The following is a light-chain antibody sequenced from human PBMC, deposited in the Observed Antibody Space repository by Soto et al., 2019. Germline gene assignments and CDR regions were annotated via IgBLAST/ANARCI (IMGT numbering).Light chain of an antibody. CDR3: QQTLNSPVT. J-gene: IGKJ4*01. CDR1: QSVSDH. V-gene: IGKV1-39*01. Sequence: DIQMTQSPSSLSASVGDGVTITCRASQSVSDHVNWYQQKPGKAPKVLIYGASSLQRGVPSRFSGRGFGTDFTLSISSLQPEDFATYYCQQTLNSPVTFGGGTKVEI. CDR2: GAS.